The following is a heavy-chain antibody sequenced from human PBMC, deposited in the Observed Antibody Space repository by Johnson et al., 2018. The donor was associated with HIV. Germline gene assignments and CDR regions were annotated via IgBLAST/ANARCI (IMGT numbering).Heavy chain of an antibody. V-gene: IGHV3-30*18. J-gene: IGHJ3*02. CDR1: GFIFSDFG. CDR2: ISHDANNK. Sequence: QVQLVESGGTVVQPGRSLRLSCAASGFIFSDFGMHWVRQAPGKGLEWVAVISHDANNKFYADSVKGRFAVSRDDSKNTLYLQMSSLRVEDTAVYYCAKVFSDNWNLASSLDDAFNILGQGTMVTFSS. CDR3: AKVFSDNWNLASSLDDAFNI. D-gene: IGHD1-1*01.